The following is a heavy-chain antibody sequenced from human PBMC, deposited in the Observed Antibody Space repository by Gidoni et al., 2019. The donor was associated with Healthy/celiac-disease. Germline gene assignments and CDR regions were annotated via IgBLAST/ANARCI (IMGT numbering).Heavy chain of an antibody. CDR3: ASVSYGDYLFDY. Sequence: QVQLQESGPGLVKPSETLSLTCTVSGYSSSSGYYWGWIRQPPGKGLEWIGSIYHSGSTYYNPSLKSRVTISVDTSKNQFSLKLSCVTAADTAVYYCASVSYGDYLFDYWGQGTLVTVSS. CDR1: GYSSSSGYY. J-gene: IGHJ4*02. CDR2: IYHSGST. D-gene: IGHD4-17*01. V-gene: IGHV4-38-2*02.